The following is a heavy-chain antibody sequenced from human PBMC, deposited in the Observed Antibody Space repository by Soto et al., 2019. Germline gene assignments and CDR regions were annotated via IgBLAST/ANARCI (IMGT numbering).Heavy chain of an antibody. Sequence: PGGSLRLSCAGFGFTFSSYWMSWVRQAPGKGLEWVANINQDGSEKYYADSVKGRFTISRDNARNSLFLQMNSLRAEDTAVYYCARDQAIFEVIVRHYYYGMDVWGQGTTVTVSS. D-gene: IGHD3-3*01. CDR1: GFTFSSYW. V-gene: IGHV3-7*01. J-gene: IGHJ6*02. CDR2: INQDGSEK. CDR3: ARDQAIFEVIVRHYYYGMDV.